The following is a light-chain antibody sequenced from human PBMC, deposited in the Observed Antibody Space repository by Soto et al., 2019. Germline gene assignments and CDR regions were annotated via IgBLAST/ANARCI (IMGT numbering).Light chain of an antibody. Sequence: DLQMTQSPSSLSASVGDRITITCRASQSISTYVNWYQQKPGKAPNLLIYSASSLESGVPSRFSGSGSGTDFTLTIRSLQPEDFATYFCQQSYSRPRAFGQGTKVEIK. J-gene: IGKJ1*01. CDR2: SAS. V-gene: IGKV1-39*01. CDR1: QSISTY. CDR3: QQSYSRPRA.